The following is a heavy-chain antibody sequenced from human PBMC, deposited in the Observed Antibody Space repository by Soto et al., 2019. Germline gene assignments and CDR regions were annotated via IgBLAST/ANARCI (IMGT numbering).Heavy chain of an antibody. J-gene: IGHJ4*02. CDR3: AKDKIFTIFGEFDY. CDR1: GFTFSSYA. D-gene: IGHD3-3*01. V-gene: IGHV3-23*01. Sequence: PGGSLRLSCAASGFTFSSYAMSWVRQAPGKGLEWVSAISGSGGSTYNADSVKGRFTISRDNSKNTLYLQMNSLRAEDTAVYYCAKDKIFTIFGEFDYWGQGTLVTVSS. CDR2: ISGSGGST.